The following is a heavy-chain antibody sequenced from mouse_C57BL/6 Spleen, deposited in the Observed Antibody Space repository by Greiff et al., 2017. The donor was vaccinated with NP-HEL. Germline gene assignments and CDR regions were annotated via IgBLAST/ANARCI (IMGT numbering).Heavy chain of an antibody. D-gene: IGHD1-1*01. Sequence: VQRVESGPGLVQPSQSLSITCTVSGFSLTSYGVHWVRQSPGKGLEWLGVIWSGGSTDYNAAFISRLSISKDNSNSQVFFKMTSLQADDTAIYYCAREGGYYGSSYDWYFDVWGTGTTVTVSS. J-gene: IGHJ1*03. CDR1: GFSLTSYG. CDR2: IWSGGST. V-gene: IGHV2-2*01. CDR3: AREGGYYGSSYDWYFDV.